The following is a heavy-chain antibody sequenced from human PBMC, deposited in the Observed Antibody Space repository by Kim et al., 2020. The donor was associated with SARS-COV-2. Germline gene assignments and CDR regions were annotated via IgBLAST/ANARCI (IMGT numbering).Heavy chain of an antibody. Sequence: YYADSVKGRFTISRDNSKNTLYLQINSLRAEDTAVYYCAKGSIAVAGTLYWGQGTLVTVSS. V-gene: IGHV3-23*01. CDR3: AKGSIAVAGTLY. J-gene: IGHJ4*02. D-gene: IGHD6-19*01.